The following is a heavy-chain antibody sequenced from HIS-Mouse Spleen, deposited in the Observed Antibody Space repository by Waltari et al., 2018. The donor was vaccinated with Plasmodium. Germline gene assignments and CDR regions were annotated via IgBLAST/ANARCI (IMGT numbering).Heavy chain of an antibody. J-gene: IGHJ2*01. Sequence: QVQLVQSGAEVKKPGASVKVSCKASGYTFTGYYMHWVRKAPGQGLEWMGWINPNSGGTNYAQKFQGRVTMTRDTSISTAYMELSRLRSDDTAVYYCARHLHTSFVSYWYFDLWGRGTLVTVSS. CDR3: ARHLHTSFVSYWYFDL. V-gene: IGHV1-2*02. D-gene: IGHD2-2*02. CDR1: GYTFTGYY. CDR2: INPNSGGT.